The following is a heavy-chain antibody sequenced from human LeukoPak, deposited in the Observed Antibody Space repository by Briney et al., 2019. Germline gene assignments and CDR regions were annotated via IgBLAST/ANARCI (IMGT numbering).Heavy chain of an antibody. CDR3: ARYNSYGYPYYFDH. D-gene: IGHD5-18*01. J-gene: IGHJ4*02. V-gene: IGHV4-59*01. Sequence: PSETLSLTCTVSGGSISSYYWSWIRQPPGKGLEWIGYIYYSGSTNYNPSLKSRVTISVDTSKNQFSLKLSSVTAADTAVYYCARYNSYGYPYYFDHWGQGTLVTVSS. CDR1: GGSISSYY. CDR2: IYYSGST.